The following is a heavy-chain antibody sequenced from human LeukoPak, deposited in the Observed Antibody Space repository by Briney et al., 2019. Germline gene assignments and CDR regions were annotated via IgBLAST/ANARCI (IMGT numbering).Heavy chain of an antibody. J-gene: IGHJ6*02. D-gene: IGHD3-3*01. CDR1: GGTFSSYT. Sequence: SVKVSCKASGGTFSSYTISWVRQAPGQGLXXXGRIIPILGIANYAQKFQGRVTITADKSTSTAYMELSSLRSEDTAVYYCASWVFGVVYGMDVWGQGTTVTVSS. CDR2: IIPILGIA. CDR3: ASWVFGVVYGMDV. V-gene: IGHV1-69*02.